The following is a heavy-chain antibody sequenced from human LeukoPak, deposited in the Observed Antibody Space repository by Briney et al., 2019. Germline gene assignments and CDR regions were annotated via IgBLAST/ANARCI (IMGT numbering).Heavy chain of an antibody. CDR1: GGSISNYY. CDR3: ARIIIGSGRSEGTNWFDP. V-gene: IGHV4-59*01. D-gene: IGHD6-19*01. J-gene: IGHJ5*02. CDR2: IYYSGST. Sequence: SETLSLTCTVSGGSISNYYWSWIRQPPTKGLEFIGYIYYSGSTNYNPSLKSRVTISVDTSKNQFSLKLGSVTAADTAVYYCARIIIGSGRSEGTNWFDPWGQGTLVTVSS.